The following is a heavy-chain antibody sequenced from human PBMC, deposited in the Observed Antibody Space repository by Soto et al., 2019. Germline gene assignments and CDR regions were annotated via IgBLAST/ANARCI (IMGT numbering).Heavy chain of an antibody. CDR1: GFTFSSYA. Sequence: QVQLVESGGGVVQPGRSLRLSCAASGFTFSSYAMHWVRQAPGKGLEWVAVISYDGSNKYYADSVKGRFTISRDNSKNTLYLQMNSLRAEDTAVYYCARARIVGAPWVDFDYWGQGTLVTVSS. D-gene: IGHD1-26*01. CDR2: ISYDGSNK. J-gene: IGHJ4*02. V-gene: IGHV3-30-3*01. CDR3: ARARIVGAPWVDFDY.